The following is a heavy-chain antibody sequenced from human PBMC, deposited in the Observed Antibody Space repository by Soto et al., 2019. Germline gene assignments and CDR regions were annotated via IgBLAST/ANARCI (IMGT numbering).Heavy chain of an antibody. CDR1: GFTFSSYC. Sequence: QVQLVESGGGVVQPGRSLRLSCAASGFTFSSYCMHWVRQAPGKGLEWVAVISYDGSNKYYADSVKGRFTISRDNSKNTLYLQRNSLRAEDTAVYYCAKVDAHDYYFDYWGQGTLVTVSS. CDR2: ISYDGSNK. J-gene: IGHJ4*02. D-gene: IGHD3-16*01. CDR3: AKVDAHDYYFDY. V-gene: IGHV3-30*18.